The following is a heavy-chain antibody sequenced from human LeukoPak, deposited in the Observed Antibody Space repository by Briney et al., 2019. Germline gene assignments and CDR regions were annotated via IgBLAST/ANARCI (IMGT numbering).Heavy chain of an antibody. J-gene: IGHJ6*03. CDR3: ASVNNIAVAPDYYYYMDV. V-gene: IGHV4-59*01. CDR2: IYCSGST. Sequence: NSSETLSLTCTVSGGSISIYYWSWIRQPPGKGREWIGYIYCSGSTTDNPSLKSRVTISVYTSKNPFSLKLRSVTAADTDVYSCASVNNIAVAPDYYYYMDVWGKGTTVTVSS. CDR1: GGSISIYY. D-gene: IGHD6-19*01.